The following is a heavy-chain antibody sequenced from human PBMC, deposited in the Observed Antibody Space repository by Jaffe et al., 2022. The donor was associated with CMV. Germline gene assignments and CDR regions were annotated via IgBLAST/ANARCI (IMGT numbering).Heavy chain of an antibody. Sequence: EVQLVESGGGLVKPGGSLRLSCAASGFTFSNAWMSWVRQAPGKGLEWVGRIKSKTDGGTTDYAAPVKGRFTISRDDSKNTLYLQMNSLKTEDTAVYYCTTFYGSGPAYYYYYMDVWGKGTTVTVSS. V-gene: IGHV3-15*01. D-gene: IGHD3-10*01. CDR1: GFTFSNAW. CDR2: IKSKTDGGTT. J-gene: IGHJ6*03. CDR3: TTFYGSGPAYYYYYMDV.